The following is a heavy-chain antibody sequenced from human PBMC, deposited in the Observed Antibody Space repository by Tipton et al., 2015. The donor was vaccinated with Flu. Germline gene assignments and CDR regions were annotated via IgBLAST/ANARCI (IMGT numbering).Heavy chain of an antibody. J-gene: IGHJ3*02. CDR1: GGSISSGSYY. V-gene: IGHV4-61*02. CDR3: ARGPVVVTATDAFDI. D-gene: IGHD2-21*02. Sequence: TLSLTCTVSGGSISSGSYYWSWIRQPAGKGLEWIGRIYTSGSTNYNPSLKRRVTISVDTSKNQFSLKLSSVTAADTAVYYCARGPVVVTATDAFDIWGQGTMVTVSS. CDR2: IYTSGST.